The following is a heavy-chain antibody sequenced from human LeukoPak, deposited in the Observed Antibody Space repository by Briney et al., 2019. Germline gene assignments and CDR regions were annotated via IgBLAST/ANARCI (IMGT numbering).Heavy chain of an antibody. D-gene: IGHD1-1*01. CDR3: ARDLPQTGLDY. CDR2: IYYSGST. CDR1: GGSISSYY. V-gene: IGHV4-59*01. J-gene: IGHJ4*02. Sequence: SETLSLTCTVSGGSISSYYWSWIRQPPGKGPEWIGYIYYSGSTNYNPSLKSRVTISVDTSKNQFSLKLSSVTAADTAVYYCARDLPQTGLDYWGQGTLVTVSS.